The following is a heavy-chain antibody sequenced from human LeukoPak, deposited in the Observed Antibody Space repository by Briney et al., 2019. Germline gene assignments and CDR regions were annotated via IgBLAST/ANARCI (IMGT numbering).Heavy chain of an antibody. D-gene: IGHD5-24*01. Sequence: GASVKVSCKASGGTFSSYAISWVRQAPGQGLEWMGRIIPILGIANYAQKFQGRVTITADKSTSTAYMELSSLRSEDTAVYYCARGRPGRWLQFRYHWFDPWGQGTLVTVSS. CDR2: IIPILGIA. J-gene: IGHJ5*02. V-gene: IGHV1-69*04. CDR1: GGTFSSYA. CDR3: ARGRPGRWLQFRYHWFDP.